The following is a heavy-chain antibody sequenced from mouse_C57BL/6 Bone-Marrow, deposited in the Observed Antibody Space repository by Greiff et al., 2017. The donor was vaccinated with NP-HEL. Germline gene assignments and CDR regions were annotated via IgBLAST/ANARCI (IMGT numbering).Heavy chain of an antibody. CDR2: IRNKANGYTT. CDR1: GFTFTDYY. D-gene: IGHD2-4*01. J-gene: IGHJ4*01. CDR3: ARSLYDYDYAMDY. V-gene: IGHV7-3*01. Sequence: DVMLVESGGGLVQPGGSLSLSCAASGFTFTDYYMSWVRQPPGKALEWLGFIRNKANGYTTEYSASVKGRFTISRDNSQSILYLQMNALRAEDSATYYCARSLYDYDYAMDYWGQGTSVTVSS.